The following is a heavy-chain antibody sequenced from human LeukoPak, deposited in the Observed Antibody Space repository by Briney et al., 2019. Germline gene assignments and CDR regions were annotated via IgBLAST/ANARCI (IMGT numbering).Heavy chain of an antibody. CDR1: GITFSSYS. Sequence: PGGSLRLSCATSGITFSSYSMKWVRQAPGKGLEWVSSITKGGSDIYYADSVKGRFTISRDDAKNSLYLQMNSLRVEDTAVYYYVRDDASGSRTRGVHWGQGTLVIVSP. D-gene: IGHD6-19*01. CDR3: VRDDASGSRTRGVH. V-gene: IGHV3-21*01. CDR2: ITKGGSDI. J-gene: IGHJ4*02.